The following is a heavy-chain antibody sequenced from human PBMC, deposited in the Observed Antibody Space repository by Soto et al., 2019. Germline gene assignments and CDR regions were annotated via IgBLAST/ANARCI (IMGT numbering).Heavy chain of an antibody. J-gene: IGHJ4*02. Sequence: SETLSLTCTVSGGSISSYYWSWIRQPPGKGLEWIGYIYYSGSTNYNPSLKSRVTISVDTSKNQFSLKLSSVTAADTAVYYCASSDSSSWSGDFDYWGQGTLVTVS. CDR2: IYYSGST. CDR1: GGSISSYY. D-gene: IGHD6-13*01. V-gene: IGHV4-59*01. CDR3: ASSDSSSWSGDFDY.